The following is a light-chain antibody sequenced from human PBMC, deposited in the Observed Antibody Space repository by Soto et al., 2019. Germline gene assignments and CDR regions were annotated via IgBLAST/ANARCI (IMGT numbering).Light chain of an antibody. V-gene: IGLV1-51*01. CDR1: SSNIGNNY. J-gene: IGLJ2*01. CDR2: DNN. CDR3: GTWDTSLSAAVV. Sequence: QSVLTQPPSVSAAPGQKVTISCSGSSSNIGNNYVSWYQQLPGTAPKLLIYDNNKRPSGIPDRFSGSKSDTSATLDITGLQTGDEADYYCGTWDTSLSAAVVFGGGTKLTVL.